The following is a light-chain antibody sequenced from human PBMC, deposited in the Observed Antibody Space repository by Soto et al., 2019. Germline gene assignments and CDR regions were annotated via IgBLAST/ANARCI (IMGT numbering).Light chain of an antibody. J-gene: IGKJ4*01. Sequence: EIVMTQSPAALSVSPGEGATLSCRASQGIGSTLGWYQQKPGQTPRLLIYDASTRAAGGPARFSGSGSGTDFSLSINRLQSEDFAIYYCQHYANWPLTFGGGTKVDIK. CDR2: DAS. CDR1: QGIGST. CDR3: QHYANWPLT. V-gene: IGKV3-15*01.